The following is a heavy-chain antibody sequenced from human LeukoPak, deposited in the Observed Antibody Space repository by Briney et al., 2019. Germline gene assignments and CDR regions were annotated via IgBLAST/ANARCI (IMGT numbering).Heavy chain of an antibody. CDR3: ARDRFLGYCSSTSCYVRAFDI. J-gene: IGHJ3*02. Sequence: SETLSLTCTVSAGSMSNYYWSWIRQPPGKGLEWIGYIYYSGSTNYNPSLKSRVTISVDTSKNQFSLKLSSVTAADTAVYYCARDRFLGYCSSTSCYVRAFDIWGQGTMVTVSS. D-gene: IGHD2-2*01. V-gene: IGHV4-59*01. CDR1: AGSMSNYY. CDR2: IYYSGST.